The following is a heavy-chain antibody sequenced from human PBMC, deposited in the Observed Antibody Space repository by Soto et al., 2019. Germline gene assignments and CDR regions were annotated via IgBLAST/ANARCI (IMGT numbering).Heavy chain of an antibody. CDR1: GVTFSSYA. D-gene: IGHD6-13*01. J-gene: IGHJ6*02. CDR2: IIPIFGTA. V-gene: IGHV1-69*01. CDR3: ARGPRIAAAANTTDYYYYGLDV. Sequence: QVQLVQSGAEVKKPGSSVKVSCKASGVTFSSYAISWVRQAPGQGLEWMGGIIPIFGTANYAQKFQGRVMITADESTSTAYMELSSLRSEDTAVYYCARGPRIAAAANTTDYYYYGLDVWGQGTTVTVSS.